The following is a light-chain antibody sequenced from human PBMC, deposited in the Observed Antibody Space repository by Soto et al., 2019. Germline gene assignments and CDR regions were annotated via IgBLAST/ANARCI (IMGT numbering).Light chain of an antibody. CDR2: DVS. CDR1: SSDVGGHNS. J-gene: IGLJ1*01. CDR3: SSFKSRVTYV. Sequence: QSALTQPASVSGSPGQSITISCTGTSSDVGGHNSVSWYRQDPGKAPKLMIYDVSNRPSGVSDRFSGSKSGNTASLTISGLQIDDEADYSCSSFKSRVTYVFGTGTKVTVL. V-gene: IGLV2-14*01.